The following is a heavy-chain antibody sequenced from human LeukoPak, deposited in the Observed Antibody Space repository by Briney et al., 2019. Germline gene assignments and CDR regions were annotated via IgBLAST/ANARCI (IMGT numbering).Heavy chain of an antibody. D-gene: IGHD5-12*01. J-gene: IGHJ4*02. V-gene: IGHV4-61*02. CDR1: GGSISSGSYY. Sequence: SQTLSLTCTVSGGSISSGSYYWSWIRQPAGKGLEWIGRIYTSWSTNYNPSLKSRVTISVDTSKNQFSLKLSSVTAADTAVYYCARVGGYDFVLDYWGQGTLVTVSS. CDR3: ARVGGYDFVLDY. CDR2: IYTSWST.